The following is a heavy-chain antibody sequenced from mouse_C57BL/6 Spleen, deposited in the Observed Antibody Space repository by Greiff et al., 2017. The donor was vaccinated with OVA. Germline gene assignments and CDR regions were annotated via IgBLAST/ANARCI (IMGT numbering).Heavy chain of an antibody. CDR3: TSYGNYFAWFAY. CDR2: IDPETGGT. D-gene: IGHD2-1*01. CDR1: GYTFTDYE. Sequence: VQLQQSGAELVRPGASVTLSCKASGYTFTDYEMHWVKQTPVHGLEWIGAIDPETGGTAYNQKFKGKAILTADKSSSTAYMELRSLTSEDSAVYYCTSYGNYFAWFAYWGQGTLVTVSA. V-gene: IGHV1-15*01. J-gene: IGHJ3*01.